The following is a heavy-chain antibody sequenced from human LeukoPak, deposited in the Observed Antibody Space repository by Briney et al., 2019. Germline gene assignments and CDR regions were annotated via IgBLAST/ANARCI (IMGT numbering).Heavy chain of an antibody. J-gene: IGHJ4*02. Sequence: SETLSLTCTVSGGSISSYYWNWIRQPPGKGLEWIGYIYYSGSTNYNPSLKSRVTMSVDTSKNQFSLKLGSVTAADTAVYYCARDRYYYDSSGYLFDYWGQGTLVTVSS. CDR3: ARDRYYYDSSGYLFDY. D-gene: IGHD3-22*01. V-gene: IGHV4-59*12. CDR2: IYYSGST. CDR1: GGSISSYY.